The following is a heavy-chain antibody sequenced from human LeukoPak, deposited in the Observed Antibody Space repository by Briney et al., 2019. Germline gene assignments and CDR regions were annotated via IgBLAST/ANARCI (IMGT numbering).Heavy chain of an antibody. CDR2: IFYSGST. V-gene: IGHV4-59*01. J-gene: IGHJ4*02. Sequence: SETLSLTCTVSGGSISTYYWSWIRQPPGKGLEWIGYIFYSGSTNYNPSLKSRVTISVDTSKNQFSLNLSSVTAADTAVYYCARGSPRAPAANDYWGQGTLVTVSS. CDR3: ARGSPRAPAANDY. CDR1: GGSISTYY. D-gene: IGHD2-2*01.